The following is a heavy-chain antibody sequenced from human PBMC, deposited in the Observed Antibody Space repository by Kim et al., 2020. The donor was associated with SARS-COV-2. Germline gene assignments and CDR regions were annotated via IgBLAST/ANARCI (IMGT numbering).Heavy chain of an antibody. V-gene: IGHV3-23*01. CDR3: AKGSGGWYPRGSGY. Sequence: GGSLRLSCAASGFTFSSYDMSWVRQAPGKGLEWVSAISGSGGSTYYADSVRGRFTISRDNSKNTRYLQMNSLRAEDTAVYYCAKGSGGWYPRGSGYWGQGALVTVSS. D-gene: IGHD6-19*01. CDR2: ISGSGGST. CDR1: GFTFSSYD. J-gene: IGHJ4*02.